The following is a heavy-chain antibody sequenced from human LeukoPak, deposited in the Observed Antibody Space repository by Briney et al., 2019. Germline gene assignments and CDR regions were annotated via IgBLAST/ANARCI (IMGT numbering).Heavy chain of an antibody. CDR2: ISPIFDTA. CDR1: GGTFSSYA. J-gene: IGHJ5*02. V-gene: IGHV1-69*05. Sequence: VASVKVSCKASGGTFSSYAISWVRQAPGQGLEWMGGISPIFDTANYAQKFQGRVTITTDESTSTAYMELSSLRSVDTAVYSCARGADWFDPWGQGTLVTVSS. CDR3: ARGADWFDP.